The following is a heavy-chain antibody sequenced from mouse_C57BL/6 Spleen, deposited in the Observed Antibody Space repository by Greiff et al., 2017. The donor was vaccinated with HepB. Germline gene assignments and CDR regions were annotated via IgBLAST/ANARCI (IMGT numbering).Heavy chain of an antibody. V-gene: IGHV5-9-1*02. CDR1: GFTFSSYA. J-gene: IGHJ3*01. CDR2: ISSGGDYI. Sequence: EVKLVESGEGLVKPGGSLKLSCAASGFTFSSYAMSWVRQTPEKRLEWVAYISSGGDYIYYADTVKGRFTISRDNARNTLYLQMSSLKSEDTAMYYCTRRDDYTWFAYWGQGTLVTVSA. D-gene: IGHD2-4*01. CDR3: TRRDDYTWFAY.